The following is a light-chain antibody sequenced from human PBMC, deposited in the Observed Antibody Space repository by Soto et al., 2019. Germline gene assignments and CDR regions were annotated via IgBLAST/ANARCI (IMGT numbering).Light chain of an antibody. CDR1: QSVGSK. CDR2: GAS. V-gene: IGKV3-15*01. CDR3: QQYNNWPQHRT. J-gene: IGKJ1*01. Sequence: EIVMTQSPATLYVSPGERATLSSRAIQSVGSKLARNQQRPGQAPRLLIYGASTRATGVPARLSGSGSGTEYTLTISSMQSEYFGLYFFQQYNNWPQHRTFRQGTNVEI.